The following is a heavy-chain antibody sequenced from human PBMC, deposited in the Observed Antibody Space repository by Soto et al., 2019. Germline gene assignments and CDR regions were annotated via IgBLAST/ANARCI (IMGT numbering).Heavy chain of an antibody. V-gene: IGHV3-11*06. Sequence: GGSLRLSCAASGFTFSDYYMSWIRQAPGKGLEWVSYISSSSSYTNYAYTVKGRFTISRDNAKNSLYLQMNSLRAEDTAVYYCARASLLLWFGELSSDFDYWGQGTLVTVSS. CDR1: GFTFSDYY. CDR3: ARASLLLWFGELSSDFDY. J-gene: IGHJ4*02. D-gene: IGHD3-10*01. CDR2: ISSSSSYT.